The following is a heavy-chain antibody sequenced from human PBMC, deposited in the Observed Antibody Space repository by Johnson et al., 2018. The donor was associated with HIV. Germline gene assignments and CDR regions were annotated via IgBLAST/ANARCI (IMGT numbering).Heavy chain of an antibody. Sequence: VQLVESGGVVVQPGGSLRFSCAASGFSFDDDAMHWIRQPPGKGLEWVGRIKSKIDGGTTDYAAPVKGRFSISRDDAKNTLYLQMNSLETEDTAVYYCTAPIVGAIDAFDIWGQGTMVNVSS. CDR2: IKSKIDGGTT. CDR3: TAPIVGAIDAFDI. CDR1: GFSFDDDA. J-gene: IGHJ3*02. D-gene: IGHD1-26*01. V-gene: IGHV3-15*01.